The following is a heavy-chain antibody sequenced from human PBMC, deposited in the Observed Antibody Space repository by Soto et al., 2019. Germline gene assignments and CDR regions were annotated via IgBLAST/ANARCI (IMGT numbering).Heavy chain of an antibody. J-gene: IGHJ4*02. CDR1: GFAISRGYY. V-gene: IGHV4-38-2*02. Sequence: SETLSLTCSVSGFAISRGYYWSWVRQPPGKGLEWIGSIYPSVSSYHNPSLATRLRLSIDTSKNRFTLNLTSVTAADTALYFCAREKVGTTFFDNWGQGSQVTVSS. CDR3: AREKVGTTFFDN. D-gene: IGHD1-1*01. CDR2: IYPSVSS.